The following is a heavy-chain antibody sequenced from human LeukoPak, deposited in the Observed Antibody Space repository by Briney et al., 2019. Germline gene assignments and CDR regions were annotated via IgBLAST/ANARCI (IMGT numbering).Heavy chain of an antibody. CDR3: ARVPGYCSGGSCPFDY. CDR2: INSDGSST. V-gene: IGHV3-74*01. Sequence: GGSLRLSCAASGFTFSSYWMHWVRQAPGKGLVWVSRINSDGSSTSYADSVKGRFTISRDNAKNTLYLQMNSLRAKDTAVYYCARVPGYCSGGSCPFDYWGQGTLVTVSS. J-gene: IGHJ4*02. D-gene: IGHD2-15*01. CDR1: GFTFSSYW.